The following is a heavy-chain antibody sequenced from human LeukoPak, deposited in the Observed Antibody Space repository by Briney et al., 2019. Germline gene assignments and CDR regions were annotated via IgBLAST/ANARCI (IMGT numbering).Heavy chain of an antibody. D-gene: IGHD4-17*01. CDR3: ARDATDDYGDYLDP. CDR1: GGSISSGGYS. J-gene: IGHJ5*02. Sequence: PSETLSLTCAVSGGSISSGGYSWSWIRQPPGKGLEWIGYIYHSGSTYYNPSLKSRVTISVDRSKNQFSLKLSSVTAADTAVYYCARDATDDYGDYLDPWGQGTLVTVSS. CDR2: IYHSGST. V-gene: IGHV4-30-2*01.